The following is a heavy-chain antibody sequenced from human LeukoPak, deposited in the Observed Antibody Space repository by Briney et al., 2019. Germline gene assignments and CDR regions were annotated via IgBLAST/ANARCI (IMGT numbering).Heavy chain of an antibody. CDR3: ARETVSRGGDCLDY. J-gene: IGHJ4*02. CDR2: IDGSGSMI. D-gene: IGHD2-21*01. CDR1: GFTFSDYE. Sequence: GGSLRLSCAGSGFTFSDYEFNWVRQAPGMGLEWVSYIDGSGSMIYYADSVKGRFTVSRDNAKNSLYLQLNSLRAEDTAVYYCARETVSRGGDCLDYWGQGSLVTVSS. V-gene: IGHV3-48*03.